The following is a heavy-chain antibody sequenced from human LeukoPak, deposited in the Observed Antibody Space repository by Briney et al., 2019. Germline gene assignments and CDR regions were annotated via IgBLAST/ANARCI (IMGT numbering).Heavy chain of an antibody. CDR3: ASLPLRFLEWLFALDI. J-gene: IGHJ3*02. V-gene: IGHV4-39*01. Sequence: SETLSLTCTVPGGSISSSSYYWGWIRQPPGKGLEWIGSIYYSGSTYYNPSLKSRVTISVDTSKNQFSLKLSSVTAADTAVYYCASLPLRFLEWLFALDIWGQGTMVTVSS. CDR2: IYYSGST. D-gene: IGHD3-3*01. CDR1: GGSISSSSYY.